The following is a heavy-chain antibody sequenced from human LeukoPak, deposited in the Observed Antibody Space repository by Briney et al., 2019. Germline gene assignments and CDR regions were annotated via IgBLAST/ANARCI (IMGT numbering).Heavy chain of an antibody. Sequence: SETLSLTFAVSGVSISNYYLSWIRQPPGKGLEWIGSIYYSGSTNYNPSLKSRVTISVKTSKNQFSLKLSSVTAADTAVYYCARVTGYMIEDYFDYWGQGTLVTVSS. CDR3: ARVTGYMIEDYFDY. D-gene: IGHD3-22*01. J-gene: IGHJ4*02. CDR2: IYYSGST. CDR1: GVSISNYY. V-gene: IGHV4-59*01.